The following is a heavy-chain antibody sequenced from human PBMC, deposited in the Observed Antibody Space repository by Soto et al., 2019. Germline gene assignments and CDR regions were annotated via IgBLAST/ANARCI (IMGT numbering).Heavy chain of an antibody. J-gene: IGHJ4*02. CDR3: ARDQEDYYDSSGMGGY. CDR1: GFTFSSYA. CDR2: ISYDGSNK. V-gene: IGHV3-30-3*01. D-gene: IGHD3-22*01. Sequence: GGSLRLSCAASGFTFSSYAMHWVRQAPGKGLEWVAVISYDGSNKYYADSVKGRFTISRDNSKNTLYLQMNSLRAEDTAVYYCARDQEDYYDSSGMGGYWGQGTLVTVSS.